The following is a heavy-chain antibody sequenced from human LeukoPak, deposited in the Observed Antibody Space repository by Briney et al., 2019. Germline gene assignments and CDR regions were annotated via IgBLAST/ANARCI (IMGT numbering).Heavy chain of an antibody. Sequence: LETLSLTCAVYGGSFSCYYWSWIRQPPGKGLEWSGEINHSGSTNYNPSLKSRVTISVDTSKNQFSLKLSSVTAADTAVYYCARLAAAGTSSIYHFDYWGQGTLVTVSS. V-gene: IGHV4-34*01. CDR3: ARLAAAGTSSIYHFDY. CDR1: GGSFSCYY. D-gene: IGHD6-13*01. CDR2: INHSGST. J-gene: IGHJ4*02.